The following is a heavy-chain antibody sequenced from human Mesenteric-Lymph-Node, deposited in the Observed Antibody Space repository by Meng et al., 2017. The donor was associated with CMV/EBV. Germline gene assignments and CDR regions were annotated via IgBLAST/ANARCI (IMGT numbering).Heavy chain of an antibody. CDR2: ISTSNGAT. V-gene: IGHV1-18*01. CDR1: GYTFPFFD. CDR3: ARGQRIYFFDY. J-gene: IGHJ4*02. Sequence: ASVKVSCKTSGYTFPFFDIHWIRQAPGQGLEWMGWISTSNGATEYAESLRDRVSLTTDRSTSTVFLEVRSLTSGDTAVYYCARGQRIYFFDYWGQGALVTVSS.